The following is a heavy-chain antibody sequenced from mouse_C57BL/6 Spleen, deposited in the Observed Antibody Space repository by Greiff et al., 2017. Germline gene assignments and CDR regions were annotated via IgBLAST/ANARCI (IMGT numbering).Heavy chain of an antibody. Sequence: EVQLVESEGGLVQPGSSMKLSCTASGFTFSDYYMAWVRQVPEKGLEWVANINYDGSSTYYLDSLKSRFIISRDNAKNILYLQMSSLKSEDTATYYCARGLSWFAYWGQGTLVTVSA. CDR2: INYDGSST. V-gene: IGHV5-16*01. CDR3: ARGLSWFAY. J-gene: IGHJ3*01. CDR1: GFTFSDYY.